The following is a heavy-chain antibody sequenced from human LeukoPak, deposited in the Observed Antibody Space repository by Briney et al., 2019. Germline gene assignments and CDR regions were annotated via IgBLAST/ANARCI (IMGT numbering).Heavy chain of an antibody. V-gene: IGHV4-31*03. J-gene: IGHJ3*02. CDR3: AREMVRDAFDI. Sequence: PSETLSLTCTVSGGSISRDGHYWSWIRQYPGMGLESIGSVSSSGTTTYNPSLKSRVTISLDTSQNQFSLNLRSLTAADTAVYYCAREMVRDAFDIWGQGTMVTVSS. CDR1: GGSISRDGHY. D-gene: IGHD2-8*01. CDR2: VSSSGTT.